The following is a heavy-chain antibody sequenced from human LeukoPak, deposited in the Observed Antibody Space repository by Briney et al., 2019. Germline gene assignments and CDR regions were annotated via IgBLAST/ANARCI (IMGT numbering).Heavy chain of an antibody. Sequence: SETLSLTCTVSGDSVSSTTYYWGWIRQPPGKGLEWIGNIYSTGSAYYNPSLKSRVSMSVDTSRNHFSLKLTSVTAADTAVYYCTRLLDNDSSGYPDTFDMWGQGTMVTVSS. J-gene: IGHJ3*02. CDR2: IYSTGSA. CDR3: TRLLDNDSSGYPDTFDM. CDR1: GDSVSSTTYY. V-gene: IGHV4-39*02. D-gene: IGHD3-22*01.